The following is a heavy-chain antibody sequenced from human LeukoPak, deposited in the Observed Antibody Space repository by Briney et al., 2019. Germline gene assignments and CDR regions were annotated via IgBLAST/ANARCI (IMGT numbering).Heavy chain of an antibody. V-gene: IGHV3-74*01. CDR3: VRDFRSADY. J-gene: IGHJ4*02. Sequence: VRXXPXKGPMWVSRICPDGTGISYADSVKARFTTSRDNAKNTVYLQMNGLREEDTAVYYCVRDFRSADYWGQGTLVTVSS. CDR2: ICPDGTGI.